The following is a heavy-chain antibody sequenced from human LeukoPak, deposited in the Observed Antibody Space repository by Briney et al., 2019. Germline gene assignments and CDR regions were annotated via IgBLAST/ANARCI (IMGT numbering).Heavy chain of an antibody. CDR1: GFTFSSHN. V-gene: IGHV3-21*01. CDR3: ARDDTNGYPDY. D-gene: IGHD5-24*01. J-gene: IGHJ4*02. CDR2: ISGSSSHR. Sequence: GGSLRLSCAASGFTFSSHNMNWVRQAPGKGLEWVSSISGSSSHRSYVDSVKGRFTISRDNAINSLFLQMNSLRAEDTAVYYCARDDTNGYPDYWGQGTLVTVSS.